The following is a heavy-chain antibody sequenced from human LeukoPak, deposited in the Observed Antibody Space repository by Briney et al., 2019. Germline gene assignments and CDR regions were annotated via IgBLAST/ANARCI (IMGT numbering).Heavy chain of an antibody. D-gene: IGHD2-21*02. J-gene: IGHJ4*02. Sequence: GGSLRLSCAASGFTFSSYGMHWVRQAPGKGLEWVAVIPYDGSNKYYADSVKGRFTISRDNSKNTLYLQMNSLRAEDTAVYYCARDRYCGGDCYSWGFDYWGQGTLVTVSS. CDR2: IPYDGSNK. V-gene: IGHV3-30*03. CDR1: GFTFSSYG. CDR3: ARDRYCGGDCYSWGFDY.